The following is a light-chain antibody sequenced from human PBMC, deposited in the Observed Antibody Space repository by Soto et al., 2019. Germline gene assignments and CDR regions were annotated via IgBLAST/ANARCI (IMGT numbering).Light chain of an antibody. CDR1: RGVGNS. CDR3: QKYDSAPFI. CDR2: GAP. V-gene: IGKV1-27*01. J-gene: IGKJ3*01. Sequence: DVQMTQSPSSLYASVGDRVTITCRASRGVGNSLAWYQQKPGKVPTLLIYGAPTLESGVPSRFSGSGSGTFFTLIINSLQPDDVATYYCQKYDSAPFIFGPGSKVNLK.